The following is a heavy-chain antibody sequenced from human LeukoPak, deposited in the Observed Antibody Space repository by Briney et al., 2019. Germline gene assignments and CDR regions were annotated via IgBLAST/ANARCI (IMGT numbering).Heavy chain of an antibody. D-gene: IGHD5-24*01. CDR1: GFTIMNSA. J-gene: IGHJ4*02. V-gene: IGHV3-23*01. CDR3: AKRDDSNYALDY. CDR2: ISGSGRST. Sequence: PGGSLRLSCAASGFTIMNSAMSWIRQAPGKGLEWVSTISGSGRSTYYADSVEGRFTISRDNSRNAVYLQMNSLRAEDTAVYFCAKRDDSNYALDYWGQGALVTVSS.